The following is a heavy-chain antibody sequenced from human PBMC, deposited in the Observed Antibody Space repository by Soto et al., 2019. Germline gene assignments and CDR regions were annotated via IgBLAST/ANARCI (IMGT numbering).Heavy chain of an antibody. V-gene: IGHV3-13*01. J-gene: IGHJ4*02. CDR3: VMRLCSGGHCAGIGFDY. Sequence: EVQLVESGGGLVQPGGSLRLSCAAAGFTFSTNDMHWVRQGPGKGLEWVSGSGRVGDTYYEGSVKGRFIVSREDAKNSLYLQMNSLRAGDTAVYYCVMRLCSGGHCAGIGFDYLGQGTLVTVSS. D-gene: IGHD2-15*01. CDR1: GFTFSTND. CDR2: SGRVGDT.